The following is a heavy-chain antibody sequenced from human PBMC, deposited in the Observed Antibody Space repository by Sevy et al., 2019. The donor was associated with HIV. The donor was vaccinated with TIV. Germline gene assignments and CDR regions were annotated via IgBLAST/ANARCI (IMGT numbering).Heavy chain of an antibody. J-gene: IGHJ4*02. CDR3: GRDNWGSIDY. CDR2: AYYNGGT. Sequence: SETLSLTCTVSGGSLNTYGWSWIRQPPGKGLEWIGYAYYNGGTNYNPSLKSRLTILVGTSERQFSLQLSSVTPADTAVYYCGRDNWGSIDYWGQEVLVTVSS. CDR1: GGSLNTYG. D-gene: IGHD7-27*01. V-gene: IGHV4-59*01.